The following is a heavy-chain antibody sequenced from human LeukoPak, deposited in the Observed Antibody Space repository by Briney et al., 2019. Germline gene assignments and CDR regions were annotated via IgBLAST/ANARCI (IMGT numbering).Heavy chain of an antibody. J-gene: IGHJ3*02. CDR1: GFTFDDYA. Sequence: QPGRSLRLSCAASGFTFDDYAMHRVRQAPGNGLEWGSGLSWNSGYIRYADSVKGRITNSRDNAKNSLYLQMNGLRAEATALYYCAKCDSSVWHVLGFDTWGQGTMVTVSS. CDR2: LSWNSGYI. D-gene: IGHD6-19*01. V-gene: IGHV3-9*01. CDR3: AKCDSSVWHVLGFDT.